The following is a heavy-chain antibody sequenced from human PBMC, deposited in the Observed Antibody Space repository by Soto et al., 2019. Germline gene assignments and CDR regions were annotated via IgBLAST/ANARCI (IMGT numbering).Heavy chain of an antibody. CDR1: EDTLSSYA. CDR2: IIPFSGTA. J-gene: IGHJ5*02. V-gene: IGHV1-69*06. D-gene: IGHD3-22*01. Sequence: QVQLVQSGAEVKKPGSSVKVSCKASEDTLSSYAISWVRQAPGQGLEWMGGIIPFSGTANYAQKFQGRVTITADKSTSTAYMELSSLRSEDTAVYYCVREGYYDSSGYYPGWFDPWXXXXXVXVXS. CDR3: VREGYYDSSGYYPGWFDP.